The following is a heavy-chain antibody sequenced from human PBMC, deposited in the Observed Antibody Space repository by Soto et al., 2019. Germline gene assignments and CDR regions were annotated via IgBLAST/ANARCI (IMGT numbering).Heavy chain of an antibody. V-gene: IGHV1-69*13. D-gene: IGHD6-13*01. J-gene: IGHJ5*02. CDR1: GGTFSSYA. CDR3: ATAASSWSWFDP. CDR2: IIPIFGTA. Sequence: SVKVSCKASGGTFSSYAISWVRQAPGQGLEWMGGIIPIFGTANYAQKFQGRVTITADESTSTAYMELSSLRSEDTAVYYCATAASSWSWFDPWGQGTLVTVSS.